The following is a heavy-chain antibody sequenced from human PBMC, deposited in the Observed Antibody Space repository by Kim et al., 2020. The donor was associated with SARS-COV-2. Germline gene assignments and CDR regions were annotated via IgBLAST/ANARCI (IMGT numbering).Heavy chain of an antibody. CDR3: ARDPPGPDYSFDL. Sequence: SETLSLTCIVSGGSISNHYLSWIRQPPGKGLEWIGYIDYSGSTNYNPSLKSRVTISVDTSKNQFSLKLSSVTAADTAVYYCARDPPGPDYSFDLWGHGTMVTVSS. D-gene: IGHD5-12*01. V-gene: IGHV4-59*11. J-gene: IGHJ3*01. CDR1: GGSISNHY. CDR2: IDYSGST.